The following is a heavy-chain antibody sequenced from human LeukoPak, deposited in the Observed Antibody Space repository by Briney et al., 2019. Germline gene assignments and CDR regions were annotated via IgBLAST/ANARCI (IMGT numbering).Heavy chain of an antibody. V-gene: IGHV1-2*02. J-gene: IGHJ4*02. D-gene: IGHD3-22*01. CDR2: INPNSGGT. CDR3: ARGSSSAGYYGLN. Sequence: ASVKVSCKASGYTFTGYCMHWVRQAPGQGLEWMGWINPNSGGTNYAQKFQGRVTMTRDTSISTAYMELSRLRSDDTAVYYCARGSSSAGYYGLNWGQGTLVTVSS. CDR1: GYTFTGYC.